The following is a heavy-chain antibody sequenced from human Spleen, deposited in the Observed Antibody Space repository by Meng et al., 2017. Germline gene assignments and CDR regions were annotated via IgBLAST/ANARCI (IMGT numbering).Heavy chain of an antibody. CDR3: ARDQCGSFYVGDHMCHFDL. CDR2: ITNGL. J-gene: IGHJ4*02. CDR1: GFTFSNYG. D-gene: IGHD2/OR15-2a*01. V-gene: IGHV3-21*06. Sequence: GESLKISCGASGFTFSNYGWSWVRLAPGKGLEWVSSITNGLYYADSVKGRFAISRDNAKNSLYLQMNSLRAEDTAEYYCARDQCGSFYVGDHMCHFDLWGQGTLVTVSS.